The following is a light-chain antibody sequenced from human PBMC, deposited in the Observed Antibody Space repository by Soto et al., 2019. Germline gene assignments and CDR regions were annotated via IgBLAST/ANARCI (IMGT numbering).Light chain of an antibody. V-gene: IGLV4-69*01. Sequence: QSVLTQSPSASASLGASVKLTCTLSSGHSTYAIAWHQQQPEKGPRFLMKLNSDGSHNRGDGIPDRFSGSSSGAERYLSISGLQSEDEAEYYCQTWGTGIVILGGGTTLTVL. CDR2: LNSDGSH. J-gene: IGLJ2*01. CDR1: SGHSTYA. CDR3: QTWGTGIVI.